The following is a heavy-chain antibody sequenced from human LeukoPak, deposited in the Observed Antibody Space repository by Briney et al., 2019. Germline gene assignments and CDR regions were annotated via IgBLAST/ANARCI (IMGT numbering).Heavy chain of an antibody. V-gene: IGHV4-39*07. J-gene: IGHJ4*02. CDR1: GGSISSTTYY. D-gene: IGHD5-18*01. Sequence: SETLSLTCIVSGGSISSTTYYWGWIRQPPGKRLEWIGSIYYSGNTYYNPSLKSRVTISVDKSKNQFSLKLSSVTAADTAVYYCARDRGGGYSYGSIQYFDYWGQGTLVTVSS. CDR2: IYYSGNT. CDR3: ARDRGGGYSYGSIQYFDY.